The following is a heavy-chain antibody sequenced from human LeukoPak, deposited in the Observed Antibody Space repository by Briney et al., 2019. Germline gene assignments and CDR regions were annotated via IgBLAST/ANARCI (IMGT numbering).Heavy chain of an antibody. V-gene: IGHV3-30*03. CDR2: ISYDGSNK. CDR1: GYSFSAYA. J-gene: IGHJ4*02. D-gene: IGHD6-13*01. CDR3: AGYGSSWYYFDS. Sequence: GGSLRLSCAASGYSFSAYAMRWVRQAPGKGLEWVAVISYDGSNKYYADSVRGRLTISRDNSKNTVYLQMNSLRTEDTAVYYCAGYGSSWYYFDSWGQGTLVTVSS.